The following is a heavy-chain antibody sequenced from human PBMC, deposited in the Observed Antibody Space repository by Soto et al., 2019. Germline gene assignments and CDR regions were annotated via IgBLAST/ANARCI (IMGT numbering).Heavy chain of an antibody. Sequence: PSETLSLTCSVYGGSFSGYYWSWIRQPPGKGLEWIGEINHSGSTNYNPSLKSRVTISVDTSKNQFSLKLSSVTAADTAVYYCARIHSATWYYYMDVWGKGTTVTVLL. J-gene: IGHJ6*03. V-gene: IGHV4-34*01. CDR2: INHSGST. CDR1: GGSFSGYY. CDR3: ARIHSATWYYYMDV.